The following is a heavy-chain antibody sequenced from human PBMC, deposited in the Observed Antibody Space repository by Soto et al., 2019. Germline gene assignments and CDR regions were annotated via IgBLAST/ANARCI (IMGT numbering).Heavy chain of an antibody. Sequence: EVQLVESGGGLVQPGGSLRLSCAASGFTFSGSWMHWVRQAPGKGLIWVSRINGDGSGTSYADFVKGRFTISRDNAKNTLFLEMNGLKAGHTAGEYCGRRNFGSGTANYYWGQGTRVPV. J-gene: IGHJ4*02. V-gene: IGHV3-74*01. CDR3: GRRNFGSGTANYY. CDR1: GFTFSGSW. CDR2: INGDGSGT. D-gene: IGHD3-10*01.